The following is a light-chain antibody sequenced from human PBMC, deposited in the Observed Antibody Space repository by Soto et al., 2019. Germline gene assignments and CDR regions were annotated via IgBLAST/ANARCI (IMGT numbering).Light chain of an antibody. J-gene: IGKJ5*01. CDR2: GAS. CDR3: QQRSNWQVT. Sequence: EIVLTQSPGTLSLSPGDRATLSCRASQSVISDYLAWYQQKPGQAPRLLIYGASTRATGIPARFSGSGSGTDFTLTISSLEPEDFAVYYCQQRSNWQVTFGQGTRLEIK. V-gene: IGKV3D-20*02. CDR1: QSVISDY.